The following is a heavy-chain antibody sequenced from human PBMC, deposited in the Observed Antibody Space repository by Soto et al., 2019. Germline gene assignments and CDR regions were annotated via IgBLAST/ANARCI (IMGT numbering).Heavy chain of an antibody. CDR1: GGSISSYY. Sequence: SETLSLTCTVSGGSISSYYWSWIRQPPGKGLEWIGYIYYSGSTNYNPSLKSRVTISVDTSKNQFSLKLSSVTAADTAVYYCARLGATTRESYYYYYYYMDVWGKGTTVTVSS. CDR2: IYYSGST. J-gene: IGHJ6*03. CDR3: ARLGATTRESYYYYYYYMDV. V-gene: IGHV4-59*08. D-gene: IGHD5-12*01.